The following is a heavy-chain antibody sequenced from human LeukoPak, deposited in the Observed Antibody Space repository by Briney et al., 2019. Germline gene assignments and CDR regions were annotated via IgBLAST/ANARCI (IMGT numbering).Heavy chain of an antibody. J-gene: IGHJ3*02. CDR3: ARDYRVGTSGSDAFDI. D-gene: IGHD2-2*01. CDR1: GFTVSSNY. CDR2: IYSGGST. V-gene: IGHV3-53*01. Sequence: QTGGSLRLSCAASGFTVSSNYMSWVRQAPGKGLEWVSVIYSGGSTYYADSAKGRFTISRDNSKNTLYLQMNSLRAEDTAVYYCARDYRVGTSGSDAFDIWGQGTMVTVSS.